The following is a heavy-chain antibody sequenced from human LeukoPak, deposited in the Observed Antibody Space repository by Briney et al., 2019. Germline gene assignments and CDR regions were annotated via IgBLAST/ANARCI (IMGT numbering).Heavy chain of an antibody. CDR3: ALSGEVPAARYYYYYYMDV. CDR1: GYTFTGYY. Sequence: ASVKVSCKASGYTFTGYYMHWVRQAPGQGLEWMGWINPNSGGTNYAQKFQGRVTMTRDTSISTACMELSRLRSDDTAVYYCALSGEVPAARYYYYYYMDVWGKGTTVTVSS. V-gene: IGHV1-2*02. CDR2: INPNSGGT. D-gene: IGHD2-2*01. J-gene: IGHJ6*03.